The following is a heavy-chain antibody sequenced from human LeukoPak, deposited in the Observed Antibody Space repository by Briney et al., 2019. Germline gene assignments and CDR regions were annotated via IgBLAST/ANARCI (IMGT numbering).Heavy chain of an antibody. J-gene: IGHJ4*02. D-gene: IGHD6-13*01. CDR1: GYSFTNYW. V-gene: IGHV5-51*01. Sequence: GESLKIFCKGSGYSFTNYWIGWVRQMPGKGLEWMGIISPDGSDTRYSPSFQGQVTISADKSITTAYLQWSSLKASDTAMYYCARLTSSWSFDYWGQGTLVTLSS. CDR2: ISPDGSDT. CDR3: ARLTSSWSFDY.